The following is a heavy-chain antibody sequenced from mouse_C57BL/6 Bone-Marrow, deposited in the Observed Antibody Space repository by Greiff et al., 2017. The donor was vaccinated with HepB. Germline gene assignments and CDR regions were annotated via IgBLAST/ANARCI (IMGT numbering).Heavy chain of an antibody. CDR3: ARHYYGSSYAMDY. CDR2: ISNLAYSI. J-gene: IGHJ4*01. D-gene: IGHD1-1*01. Sequence: EVQVVESGGGLVQPGGSLKLSCAASGFTFSDYGMAWVRQAPRKGPEWVAFISNLAYSIYYADTVTGRFTISRENAKNTLSREMSSLRSEDTAMYYCARHYYGSSYAMDYWGQGTSVTVSS. V-gene: IGHV5-15*01. CDR1: GFTFSDYG.